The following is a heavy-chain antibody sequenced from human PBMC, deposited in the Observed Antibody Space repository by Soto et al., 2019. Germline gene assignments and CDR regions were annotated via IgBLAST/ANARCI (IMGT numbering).Heavy chain of an antibody. V-gene: IGHV3-21*01. Sequence: XGSLLLSCAASGFTFSSYSMNWVRQAPGKGLEWVSSISSSSSYIYYADSVKGRFTISRDNAKNSLYLQMNSLRAEDTAVYYCARDIVVVVAKSPHYYYYGMDVWGQGTTVTGSS. D-gene: IGHD2-15*01. J-gene: IGHJ6*02. CDR1: GFTFSSYS. CDR3: ARDIVVVVAKSPHYYYYGMDV. CDR2: ISSSSSYI.